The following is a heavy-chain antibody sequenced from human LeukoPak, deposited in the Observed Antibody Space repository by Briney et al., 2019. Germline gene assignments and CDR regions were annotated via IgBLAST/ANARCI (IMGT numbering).Heavy chain of an antibody. CDR2: IIPILGIA. V-gene: IGHV1-69*04. CDR1: GGTFSSSA. J-gene: IGHJ4*02. CDR3: ARDSSPTVVTPNTRSFDY. D-gene: IGHD4-23*01. Sequence: GASVKVSCKASGGTFSSSAISWVRQAPGQGLEWMGRIIPILGIANYAQKFQGRVTITADKSTSTAYMELSSLRSEDTAVYYCARDSSPTVVTPNTRSFDYWGQGTLVTVSS.